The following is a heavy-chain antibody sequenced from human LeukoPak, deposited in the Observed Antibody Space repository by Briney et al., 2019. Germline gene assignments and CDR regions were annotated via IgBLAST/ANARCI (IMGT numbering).Heavy chain of an antibody. J-gene: IGHJ5*02. D-gene: IGHD3-16*01. CDR3: ARDREGGRFDP. CDR1: AYTFTNFR. V-gene: IGHV1-18*01. Sequence: ASVKVSCKTSAYTFTNFRIHWVRQAPGHGFEWMGWIGPSNHYTEYAHKLQDRLTLTTDTSTTTAHMELRSLTFDDTAVYYCARDREGGRFDPWGQGTLVTVSS. CDR2: IGPSNHYT.